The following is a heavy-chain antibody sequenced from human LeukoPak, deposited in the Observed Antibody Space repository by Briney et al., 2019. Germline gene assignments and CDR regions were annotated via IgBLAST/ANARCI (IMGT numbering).Heavy chain of an antibody. CDR1: GGTFSSYA. D-gene: IGHD2-2*01. V-gene: IGHV1-69*04. Sequence: ASVKVSCKASGGTFSSYAISWVRQAPGQGLEWMGRIIPILGIANYAQKFQGRVTITADKSTSTAYMELYSLRSEDTAVYYCARDVDCSSASCLSWFDPWGQGTLVAVSS. CDR2: IIPILGIA. CDR3: ARDVDCSSASCLSWFDP. J-gene: IGHJ5*02.